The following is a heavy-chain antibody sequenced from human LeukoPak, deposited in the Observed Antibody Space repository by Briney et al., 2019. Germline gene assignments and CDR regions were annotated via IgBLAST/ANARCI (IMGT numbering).Heavy chain of an antibody. CDR1: GYTFTSYD. CDR3: ARVFTISSGWYRSFDY. J-gene: IGHJ4*02. V-gene: IGHV1-18*01. Sequence: ASVKVSCKASGYTFTSYDISWVRQAPGQGLEWMGWISAYNGNTNYAQKLQGRVTMTTDTSTSTAYMELRSLRSDDTAVYYCARVFTISSGWYRSFDYRGQGTLVTVSS. CDR2: ISAYNGNT. D-gene: IGHD6-19*01.